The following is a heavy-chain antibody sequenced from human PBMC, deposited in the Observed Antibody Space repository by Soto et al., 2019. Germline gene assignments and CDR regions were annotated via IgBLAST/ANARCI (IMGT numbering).Heavy chain of an antibody. D-gene: IGHD2-15*01. CDR1: GYTFTRYT. V-gene: IGHV1-3*01. CDR2: INPDNGNT. Sequence: ASVKVSCKASGYTFTRYTMNWVRQAPGQRLEWMGWINPDNGNTKSSQKFRDRVIITRDTSASTAYMDLSSLRSEDTAVYYCARGIATGQLDPWGQGTLVTVSS. CDR3: ARGIATGQLDP. J-gene: IGHJ5*02.